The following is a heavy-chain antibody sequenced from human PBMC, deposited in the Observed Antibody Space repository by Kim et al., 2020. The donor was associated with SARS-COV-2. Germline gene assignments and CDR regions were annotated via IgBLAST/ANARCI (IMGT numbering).Heavy chain of an antibody. J-gene: IGHJ5*02. V-gene: IGHV1-46*01. Sequence: ASVKVSCKASGYTFTSYYMHWVRQAPGQGLEWMGIINPSGGSTSYAQKFQGRFTMTRDTSTSTVYMELSSLRSEDTAVYYCARVPYYCSGGSCQPNWFDPWGQGTLVTVSS. CDR1: GYTFTSYY. CDR2: INPSGGST. D-gene: IGHD2-15*01. CDR3: ARVPYYCSGGSCQPNWFDP.